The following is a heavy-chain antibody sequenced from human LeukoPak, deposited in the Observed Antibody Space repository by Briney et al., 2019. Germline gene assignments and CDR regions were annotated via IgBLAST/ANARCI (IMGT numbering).Heavy chain of an antibody. D-gene: IGHD6-13*01. Sequence: PSETLSLTCTVSGGSISSSSYYWGWIRQPPGKGLEWIGSIYYSGSTYYNPSLKSRVTISVDTSKNQFSLKLSSVTAADTAVYYCARSQPPYSSRWRLPIYYYYYMDVWGKGTTVTVSS. CDR3: ARSQPPYSSRWRLPIYYYYYMDV. CDR2: IYYSGST. CDR1: GGSISSSSYY. J-gene: IGHJ6*03. V-gene: IGHV4-39*07.